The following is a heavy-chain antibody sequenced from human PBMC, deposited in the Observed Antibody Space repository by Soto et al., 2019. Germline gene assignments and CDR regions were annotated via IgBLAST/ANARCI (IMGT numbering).Heavy chain of an antibody. CDR2: IDPSDSQT. D-gene: IGHD3-22*01. CDR3: ARQIYDSDTGPNFQYYFDS. J-gene: IGHJ4*02. V-gene: IGHV5-10-1*01. Sequence: GESLKIFCKGSGYSFAGYWITWVRQKPGKGLEWMGRIDPSDSQTYYSPSFRGHVTISVTKSITTVFLQWSSLRASDTAMYYCARQIYDSDTGPNFQYYFDSWGQGTPVTVSS. CDR1: GYSFAGYW.